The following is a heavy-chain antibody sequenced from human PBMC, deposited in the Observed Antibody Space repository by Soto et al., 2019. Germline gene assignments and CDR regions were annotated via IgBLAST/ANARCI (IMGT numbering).Heavy chain of an antibody. CDR2: IYYSGST. D-gene: IGHD3-22*01. J-gene: IGHJ5*02. CDR3: ARHTPYYYDSSGYYKNWFDP. V-gene: IGHV4-30-4*01. Sequence: PSETLSLTCTVSGGSISSGDYYWSWIRQPPGKGLEWIGYIYYSGSTYYNPSLKSRVTISVDTSKNQFSLKLSSVTAADTAVYYCARHTPYYYDSSGYYKNWFDPWGQGTLVTVSS. CDR1: GGSISSGDYY.